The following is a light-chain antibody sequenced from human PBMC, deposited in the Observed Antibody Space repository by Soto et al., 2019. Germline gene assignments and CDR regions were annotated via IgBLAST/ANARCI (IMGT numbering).Light chain of an antibody. CDR2: EVS. J-gene: IGLJ1*01. CDR3: CSYAGSSTFPYV. Sequence: QSVLTQPASVCGSPGQSMTISCTGTSSDVGSYNLVSWYQHHPGKAPKLMIYEVSKRPSGVSNRFSGSKSGNTASLTISGLQAEDEADYYCCSYAGSSTFPYVFGTGTKVTVL. CDR1: SSDVGSYNL. V-gene: IGLV2-23*02.